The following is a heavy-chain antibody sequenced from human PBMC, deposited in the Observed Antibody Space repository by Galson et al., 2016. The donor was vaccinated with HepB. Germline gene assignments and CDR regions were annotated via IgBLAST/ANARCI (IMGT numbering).Heavy chain of an antibody. J-gene: IGHJ4*02. V-gene: IGHV1-18*01. CDR1: GYTFPNYG. CDR2: ISAYNGIT. CDR3: ARALHPSYYIAAAAMWAN. Sequence: SVKVSCKASGYTFPNYGISWVRQAPGQGLEWMGWISAYNGITNYAQKLQGRVTLTTDTSTTTAYMELRSLRSDDTAVYSCARALHPSYYIAAAAMWANWGQGTLVTVSS. D-gene: IGHD6-13*01.